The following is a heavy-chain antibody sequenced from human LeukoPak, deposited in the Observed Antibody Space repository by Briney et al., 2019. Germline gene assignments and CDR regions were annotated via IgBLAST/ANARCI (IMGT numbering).Heavy chain of an antibody. Sequence: PSETLSLTCTVSGGSISSYYWSWIRQPPGKGLEWIGYIYSSGSTNYNPSLKSRLTISVDTPKNQFSLTLSSVTASDTALYYFAGGGMSTVSPWGFDPWGQGTLVTVSS. J-gene: IGHJ5*02. CDR1: GGSISSYY. D-gene: IGHD4-17*01. V-gene: IGHV4-59*01. CDR2: IYSSGST. CDR3: AGGGMSTVSPWGFDP.